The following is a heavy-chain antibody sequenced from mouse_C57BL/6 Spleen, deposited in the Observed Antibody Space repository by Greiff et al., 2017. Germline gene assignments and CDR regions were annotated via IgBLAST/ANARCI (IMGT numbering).Heavy chain of an antibody. Sequence: QVQLKEPGAELVMPGASVKLSCKASGYTFTSYWMHWVKQRPGQGLEWIGEIDPSDSYTKYNQKFKGKSTLTVDKSSSTAYLQHSSLTSEDSAVYYCARRYYSNYTLDYWGQGTTLTVSS. J-gene: IGHJ2*01. V-gene: IGHV1-69*01. CDR3: ARRYYSNYTLDY. CDR2: IDPSDSYT. CDR1: GYTFTSYW. D-gene: IGHD2-5*01.